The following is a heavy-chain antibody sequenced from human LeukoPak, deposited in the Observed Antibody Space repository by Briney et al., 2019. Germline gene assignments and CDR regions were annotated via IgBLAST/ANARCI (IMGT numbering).Heavy chain of an antibody. CDR2: INSDGSST. CDR3: ARASPHYYDSSGYYYGY. D-gene: IGHD3-22*01. J-gene: IGHJ4*02. CDR1: GFTFSSYW. Sequence: AGGSLRLSCAAFGFTFSSYWMHWVRQAPGKGLVWVSRINSDGSSTSYADSVKGRFTISRDNAKNTLYLQMNSLRAEDTAVYYCARASPHYYDSSGYYYGYWGQGTLVTVSS. V-gene: IGHV3-74*01.